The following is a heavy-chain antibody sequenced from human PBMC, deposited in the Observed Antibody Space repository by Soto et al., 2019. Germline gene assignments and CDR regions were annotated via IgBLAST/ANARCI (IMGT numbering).Heavy chain of an antibody. CDR1: GGSIRSGGYF. D-gene: IGHD6-13*01. CDR3: ARFAKEENPKPESWYAFDF. V-gene: IGHV4-31*03. Sequence: PSETLSLTCTVSGGSIRSGGYFWSWVRQHPGKGLEWIGHIYYRGGTSYNPSLESRVAMSVDTSKNEFTLKVNSVTAADTAIYYCARFAKEENPKPESWYAFDFWGRGTLVTVSS. J-gene: IGHJ4*02. CDR2: IYYRGGT.